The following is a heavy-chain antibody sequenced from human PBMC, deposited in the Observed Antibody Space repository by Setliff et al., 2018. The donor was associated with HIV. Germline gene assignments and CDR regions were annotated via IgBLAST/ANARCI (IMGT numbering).Heavy chain of an antibody. CDR1: GGTFSSYV. J-gene: IGHJ5*02. V-gene: IGHV1-69*13. CDR3: ARDFSGQQLVGGWFDP. D-gene: IGHD6-13*01. CDR2: IIPIFGTA. Sequence: SVKVSCKASGGTFSSYVISWVRQAPGQGLEWMGGIIPIFGTANYAQKFQGRVTITADESTSTAYMELSSLRSDDTAVYYCARDFSGQQLVGGWFDPWGQGTLVTISS.